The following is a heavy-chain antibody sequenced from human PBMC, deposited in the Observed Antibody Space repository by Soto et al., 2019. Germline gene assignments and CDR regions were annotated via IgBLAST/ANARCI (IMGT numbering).Heavy chain of an antibody. CDR2: INQDGSEM. Sequence: VQLVESGGGLVQPGGSLRLSCAASRFTFINYWMSWVRQAPGKRPEWVADINQDGSEMYYVDSVKGRFTISRDNAEKSLYLQMHSLRVEDSAVYYCVRLFCRGGSCYTLFDSWGQGTLVTVSS. V-gene: IGHV3-7*01. CDR3: VRLFCRGGSCYTLFDS. J-gene: IGHJ4*02. D-gene: IGHD2-15*01. CDR1: RFTFINYW.